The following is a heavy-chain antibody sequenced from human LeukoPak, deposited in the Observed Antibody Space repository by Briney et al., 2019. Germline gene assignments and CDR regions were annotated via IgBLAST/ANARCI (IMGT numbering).Heavy chain of an antibody. Sequence: GRSLRLSCAASGFTFSSYGMHWVRQAPGKGLEWVAVIWYDGSNKYYADSVKGRFTISRDNSKNTLYLQMNSLRAEDTAVYYCAKSFRGYSYWFDYWGQGTLVTVSS. D-gene: IGHD5-18*01. CDR3: AKSFRGYSYWFDY. CDR1: GFTFSSYG. CDR2: IWYDGSNK. J-gene: IGHJ4*02. V-gene: IGHV3-33*06.